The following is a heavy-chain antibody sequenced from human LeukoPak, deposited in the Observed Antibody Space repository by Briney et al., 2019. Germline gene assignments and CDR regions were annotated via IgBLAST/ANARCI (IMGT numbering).Heavy chain of an antibody. CDR3: ATNIAVAGNAFDI. CDR1: GYTFTGYY. D-gene: IGHD6-19*01. V-gene: IGHV1-2*02. Sequence: APVKVSCKASGYTFTGYYMHWVRQAPGQGLEWMGWINPNSGGTNYAQKFQGRVTMTRDTSISTAYMELSRLRSDDTAVYYCATNIAVAGNAFDIWGQGTMVTVSS. J-gene: IGHJ3*02. CDR2: INPNSGGT.